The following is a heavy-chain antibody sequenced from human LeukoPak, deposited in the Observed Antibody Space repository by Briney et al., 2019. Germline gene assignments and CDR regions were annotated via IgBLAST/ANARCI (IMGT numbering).Heavy chain of an antibody. Sequence: PGGSLRLSCAASGFTFSSYAMHWVRQAPGKGLEWVAVISYDGSNKYYADSVKGRFTISRDNSKNTLYLQMNSLRAEDTAVYYCARGTELVTTVTNGAFDIWGQGTMVTVSS. CDR3: ARGTELVTTVTNGAFDI. V-gene: IGHV3-30-3*01. J-gene: IGHJ3*02. D-gene: IGHD4-17*01. CDR2: ISYDGSNK. CDR1: GFTFSSYA.